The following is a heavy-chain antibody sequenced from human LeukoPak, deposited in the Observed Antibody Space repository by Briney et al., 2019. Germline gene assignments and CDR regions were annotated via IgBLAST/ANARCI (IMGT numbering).Heavy chain of an antibody. CDR2: MSPNSGDT. Sequence: ASVKVSCKASGYTFTSYDFNWVRQATGQRPEWMGWMSPNSGDTGYAQKFQDRVTMTRNTSISTAYMELSSLRSEDTAVYYCARETFPSNFDYWGQGTLVTVSS. CDR1: GYTFTSYD. J-gene: IGHJ4*02. CDR3: ARETFPSNFDY. D-gene: IGHD2/OR15-2a*01. V-gene: IGHV1-8*01.